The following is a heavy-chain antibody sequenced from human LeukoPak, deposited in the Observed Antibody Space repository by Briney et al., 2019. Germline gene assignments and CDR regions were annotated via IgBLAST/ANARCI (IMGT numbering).Heavy chain of an antibody. D-gene: IGHD6-19*01. J-gene: IGHJ4*02. CDR1: GGSISSYY. CDR2: IHPSGTT. V-gene: IGHV4-4*07. Sequence: PSETLSLTCTVSGGSISSYYWTWIRQPAGKGLEWIGRIHPSGTTNHNPSLKSRVIMSLHMSNNQFSLKVRSVTAADTAVYYCARETEVPGGRSWDFWGQGTLVTVSS. CDR3: ARETEVPGGRSWDF.